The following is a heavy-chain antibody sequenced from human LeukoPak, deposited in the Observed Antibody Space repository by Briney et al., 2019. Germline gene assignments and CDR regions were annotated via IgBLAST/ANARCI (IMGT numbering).Heavy chain of an antibody. J-gene: IGHJ6*02. CDR1: GGSFSSYY. D-gene: IGHD3-10*01. V-gene: IGHV4-59*08. CDR2: IYYSGST. CDR3: ARHERVTMVRGVFHYCMDV. Sequence: PSETLSLTCTVSGGSFSSYYWSWIRQPPGKGLEWIGYIYYSGSTNYNPSLKSRVTISVDTSKNQFSLKLSSVTAADTDVYYCARHERVTMVRGVFHYCMDVWGQGTTVTVSS.